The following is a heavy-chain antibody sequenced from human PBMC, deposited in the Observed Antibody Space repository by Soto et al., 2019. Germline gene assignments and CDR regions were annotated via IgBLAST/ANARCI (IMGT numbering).Heavy chain of an antibody. V-gene: IGHV4-59*01. CDR1: GGSISSYY. Sequence: SETLSLTCSVSGGSISSYYWSWVRQPPGKGLEWIGYIYYSGSTNYNPSLKSRVTMSLDTSKNQFSLRLSSVTAADTAVYYCARGGYGDYAFDIWGQGTMVTDSS. J-gene: IGHJ3*02. CDR3: ARGGYGDYAFDI. CDR2: IYYSGST. D-gene: IGHD4-17*01.